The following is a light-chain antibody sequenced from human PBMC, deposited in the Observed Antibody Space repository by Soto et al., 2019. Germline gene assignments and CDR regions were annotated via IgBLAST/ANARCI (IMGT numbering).Light chain of an antibody. V-gene: IGLV6-57*01. CDR2: DDD. CDR3: QSFDYSVQV. J-gene: IGLJ3*02. CDR1: GGSIASNY. Sequence: NFMLTQPQSVSASPGKTVTISCTRSGGSIASNYVQWYQQRPGRSPTTVIYDDDQRPSEVPDRFSGSIDSSSNSASLTISGLKTEDEATYYCQSFDYSVQVFGGGTKLTVL.